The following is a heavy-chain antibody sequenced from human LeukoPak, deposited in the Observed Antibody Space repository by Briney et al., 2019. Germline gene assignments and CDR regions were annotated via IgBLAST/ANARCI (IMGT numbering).Heavy chain of an antibody. D-gene: IGHD2-2*01. Sequence: GESLKISCKGSGYHFATYWIAWVRQLPRKGLEWMGIIYPGDSDTRYSPSFQGQVTISADKSISTAYLQWSSLKASDTAMYYCARRVPAAQLDYWGQGTLVTVSS. CDR1: GYHFATYW. V-gene: IGHV5-51*01. CDR2: IYPGDSDT. J-gene: IGHJ4*02. CDR3: ARRVPAAQLDY.